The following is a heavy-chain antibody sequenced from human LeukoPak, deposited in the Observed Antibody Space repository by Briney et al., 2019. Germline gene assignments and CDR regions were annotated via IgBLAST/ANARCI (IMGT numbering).Heavy chain of an antibody. CDR1: GFTFSSYS. J-gene: IGHJ4*02. D-gene: IGHD6-13*01. CDR3: ARVRGSWQQLAPLNY. CDR2: ISSSSSTI. Sequence: GGSLRLSCAASGFTFSSYSMNWVRQAPGKGLEWVSSISSSSSTIYYADSVKGRFTISRDNAKNSLYLQMNSLRAEDTAVYYCARVRGSWQQLAPLNYWGQGTLVTVSS. V-gene: IGHV3-48*04.